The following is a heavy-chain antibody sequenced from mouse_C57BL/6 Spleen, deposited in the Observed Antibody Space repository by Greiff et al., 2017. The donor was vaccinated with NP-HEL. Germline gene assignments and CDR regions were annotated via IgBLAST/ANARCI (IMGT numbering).Heavy chain of an antibody. CDR2: INPNNGGT. V-gene: IGHV1-26*01. J-gene: IGHJ3*01. Sequence: EVQLQQSGPELVKPGASVKISCKASGYTFTDYYMNWVKQSHGKSLEWIGDINPNNGGTSYNQKFKGKATLTVDKSSSTAYMELRSLTSEDSAVYYCAREGGYDEGFAYWGQGTLVTVSA. CDR3: AREGGYDEGFAY. CDR1: GYTFTDYY. D-gene: IGHD2-2*01.